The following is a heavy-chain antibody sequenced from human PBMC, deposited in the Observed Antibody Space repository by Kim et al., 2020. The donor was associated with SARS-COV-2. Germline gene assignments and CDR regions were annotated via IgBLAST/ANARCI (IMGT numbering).Heavy chain of an antibody. D-gene: IGHD2-2*01. CDR3: ARGYCSSTSCYPPIYYYYYMDV. CDR2: INHSGST. Sequence: SETLSLTCAVYGGSFSGYYWSWIRQPPGKGLEWIGEINHSGSTNYNPSLKSRVTISVDTSKNQFSLKLSSVTAADTAVYYCARGYCSSTSCYPPIYYYYYMDVWGKGTTVTVSS. V-gene: IGHV4-34*01. CDR1: GGSFSGYY. J-gene: IGHJ6*03.